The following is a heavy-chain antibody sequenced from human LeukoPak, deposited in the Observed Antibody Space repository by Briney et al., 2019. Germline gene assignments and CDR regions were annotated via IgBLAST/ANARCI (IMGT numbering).Heavy chain of an antibody. D-gene: IGHD3-10*01. J-gene: IGHJ4*02. V-gene: IGHV3-48*01. CDR2: ISSSSGTI. CDR1: GFTFSTYS. CDR3: ARETPPYYYGSGKLDY. Sequence: GGSLRLSCAASGFTFSTYSMNWVRQAPGKGLEWLSYISSSSGTIYYADSVKGRFTISRDNAKNSLYLQMNSLRAEDTAVYYCARETPPYYYGSGKLDYWGQGTLVTVSS.